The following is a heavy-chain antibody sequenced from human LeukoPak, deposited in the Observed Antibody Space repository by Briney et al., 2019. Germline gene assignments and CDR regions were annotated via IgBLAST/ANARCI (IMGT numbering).Heavy chain of an antibody. D-gene: IGHD3-16*01. CDR2: IYHSGST. J-gene: IGHJ5*02. CDR1: AYSISSGYY. V-gene: IGHV4-38-2*02. Sequence: SETLSLTCTVSAYSISSGYYWGWIRQPPGKGLEWIGSIYHSGSTYYNPSLKGRVTISVDTSKEQFSLRLNSVTATDTAIYYCARVGSRNWFDPWGQGTLVTVSS. CDR3: ARVGSRNWFDP.